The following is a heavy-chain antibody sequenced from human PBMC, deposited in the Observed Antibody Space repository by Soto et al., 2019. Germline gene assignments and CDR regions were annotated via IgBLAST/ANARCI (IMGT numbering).Heavy chain of an antibody. V-gene: IGHV3-30-3*01. J-gene: IGHJ4*01. CDR3: ARQGRSGYYTLYFDY. D-gene: IGHD5-12*01. CDR2: ISYDGSNK. Sequence: LRLSCAASGFTFSSYAMHWVRQAPGKGLEWVAVISYDGSNKYYADSVKGRFTISRDNSKNTLYLKMNSLRAEDTAVYYCARQGRSGYYTLYFDYCGHGTLVTDS. CDR1: GFTFSSYA.